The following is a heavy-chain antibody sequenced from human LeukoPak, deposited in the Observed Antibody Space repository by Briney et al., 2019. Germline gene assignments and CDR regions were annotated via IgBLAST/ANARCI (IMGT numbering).Heavy chain of an antibody. D-gene: IGHD6-19*01. CDR3: AKEGAVAGLSSYYFDY. J-gene: IGHJ4*02. CDR1: GFTFSSYA. Sequence: GGSLRLSCAASGFTFSSYAMSWVRQAPGKGLEWVSAISGSGGSTYYADSVKGRFTISRDNSKNTLYLQMNSLRAEDTAVYYCAKEGAVAGLSSYYFDYWGQGTLVTVSS. CDR2: ISGSGGST. V-gene: IGHV3-23*01.